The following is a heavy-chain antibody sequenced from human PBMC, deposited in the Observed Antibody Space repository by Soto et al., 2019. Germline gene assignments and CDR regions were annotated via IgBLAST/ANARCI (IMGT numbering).Heavy chain of an antibody. CDR3: ARGELGYCTNGVCHNWFDP. J-gene: IGHJ5*02. D-gene: IGHD2-8*01. CDR1: GYTFTSYD. CDR2: MNPNSGNT. V-gene: IGHV1-8*01. Sequence: GASVKVSCKASGYTFTSYDINWVRQATGQGLEWMGWMNPNSGNTGYAQKFQGRVTMTRNTSISTAYMELSSLRSEDTAVYYCARGELGYCTNGVCHNWFDPWGQGTLVTVSS.